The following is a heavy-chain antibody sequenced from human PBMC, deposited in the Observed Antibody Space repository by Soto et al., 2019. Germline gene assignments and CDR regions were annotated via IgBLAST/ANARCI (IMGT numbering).Heavy chain of an antibody. CDR3: ARRYGPGFDY. J-gene: IGHJ4*02. CDR2: IYYSGST. V-gene: IGHV4-39*07. D-gene: IGHD4-17*01. Sequence: SETLSLTCTVSGGSITSSSYYWGWIRQPPGKGLEWIGNIYYSGSTNYNPSLKSRVTISVDTSKNQFSLKLSSVTAADTAVYYCARRYGPGFDYWGQGTLVTVSS. CDR1: GGSITSSSYY.